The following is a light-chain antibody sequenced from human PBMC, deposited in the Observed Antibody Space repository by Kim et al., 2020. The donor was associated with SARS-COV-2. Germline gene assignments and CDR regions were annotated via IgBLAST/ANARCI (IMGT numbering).Light chain of an antibody. CDR3: QSYDSSLSGWG. J-gene: IGLJ3*02. V-gene: IGLV1-40*01. CDR1: SSNIGAGYD. CDR2: GNS. Sequence: QPVLTQPPSVSGAPGQRVTISCTGSSSNIGAGYDVHWYQQLPGTAPKLLIYGNSNRPSGVPDRFSGSKSGTSASLAITGLQAEDEADYYCQSYDSSLSGWGLGGGTQLTVL.